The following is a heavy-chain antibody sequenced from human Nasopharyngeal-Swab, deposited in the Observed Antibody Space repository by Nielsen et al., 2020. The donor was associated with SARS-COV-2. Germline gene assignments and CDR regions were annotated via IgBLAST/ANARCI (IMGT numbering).Heavy chain of an antibody. D-gene: IGHD1-26*01. CDR1: GFTFSSYA. CDR3: AKVLAKYSGSYFDY. CDR2: ISGSGGST. V-gene: IGHV3-23*01. J-gene: IGHJ4*02. Sequence: GGSLRLSCAASGFTFSSYALSWVRQAPGKGLEWVSAISGSGGSTYYADSVKGRFTISRDNSKNTLYLQMNSLRAEDTAVYYCAKVLAKYSGSYFDYWGQGTLVTVSS.